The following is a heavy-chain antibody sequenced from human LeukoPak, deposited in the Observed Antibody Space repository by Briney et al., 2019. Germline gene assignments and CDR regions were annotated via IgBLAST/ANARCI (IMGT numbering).Heavy chain of an antibody. CDR1: GITLSNYA. Sequence: GGSLRLSCAVSGITLSNYAMSWVRQAPGKGLEWVAGISGSGGGTHYADSVKGRFSISRDNPKNTLYLQMNNLRAGDTAVYFCAKRGVVIRVILVGFHKEAYYFDSWGQGALVTVSS. CDR3: AKRGVVIRVILVGFHKEAYYFDS. CDR2: ISGSGGGT. J-gene: IGHJ4*02. V-gene: IGHV3-23*01. D-gene: IGHD3-22*01.